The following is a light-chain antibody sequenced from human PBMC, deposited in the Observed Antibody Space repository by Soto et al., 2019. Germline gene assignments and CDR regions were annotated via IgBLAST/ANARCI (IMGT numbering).Light chain of an antibody. CDR1: SSDVGGYKY. CDR2: DVT. J-gene: IGLJ1*01. CDR3: SSYTSSSSYV. V-gene: IGLV2-14*01. Sequence: QSALTQPASVSGSPGQSITISCTGTSSDVGGYKYVPWYQQHPDKAPKLIIYDVTNRPSGISNRFSGSKSGNTASLTISGLQAEDEADYYCSSYTSSSSYVFGTGTQLTVL.